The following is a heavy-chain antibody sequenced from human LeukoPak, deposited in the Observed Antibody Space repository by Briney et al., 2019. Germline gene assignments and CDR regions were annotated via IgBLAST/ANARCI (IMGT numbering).Heavy chain of an antibody. CDR2: IRYDGSNK. CDR1: GFTFSSYG. Sequence: GGSLRLSCAASGFTFSSYGMHWVRQAPGKGLEWVAFIRYDGSNKYYADSVKGRFTISRDNSKNTLYLQMNSLRAEDTAVYYCEKDYCSSTSCYTPGYFQHWGQGTLVTVSS. CDR3: EKDYCSSTSCYTPGYFQH. J-gene: IGHJ1*01. D-gene: IGHD2-2*02. V-gene: IGHV3-30*02.